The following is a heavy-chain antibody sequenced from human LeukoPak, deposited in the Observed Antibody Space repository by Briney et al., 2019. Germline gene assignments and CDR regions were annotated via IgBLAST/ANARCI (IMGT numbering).Heavy chain of an antibody. CDR3: TRHSDPYCSCANCYADNFYGLDV. CDR2: IRSRANSYVT. J-gene: IGHJ6*02. D-gene: IGHD2-2*01. Sequence: PGGSLRLSCAASGFTFSGSAMHWVRQASGKGLEWIGRIRSRANSYVTVYAESVTGRFTISRDDSSNTACLQMNSLKTEDTAVYYCTRHSDPYCSCANCYADNFYGLDVWGQGTRVTVSS. CDR1: GFTFSGSA. V-gene: IGHV3-73*01.